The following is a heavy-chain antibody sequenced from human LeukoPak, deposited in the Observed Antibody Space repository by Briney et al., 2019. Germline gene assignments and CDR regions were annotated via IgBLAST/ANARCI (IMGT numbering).Heavy chain of an antibody. Sequence: GGSLRLSCAASGFTFSSYGMSWVRQAPGKGLEWVANIKQDGSEKYYVDSVKGRFTISRDNAKNSLYLQMNSLRAEDTAVYYCARVAAAGIYYYYYMDVWGQGTLVTVSS. D-gene: IGHD6-13*01. CDR3: ARVAAAGIYYYYYMDV. V-gene: IGHV3-7*01. CDR2: IKQDGSEK. CDR1: GFTFSSYG. J-gene: IGHJ6*03.